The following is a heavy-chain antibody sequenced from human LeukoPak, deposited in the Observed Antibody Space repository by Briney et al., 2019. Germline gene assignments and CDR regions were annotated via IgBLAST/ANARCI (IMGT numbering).Heavy chain of an antibody. V-gene: IGHV4-34*01. CDR2: IRHSGST. CDR3: AREVRAAAGNSLLGY. CDR1: GGSFSGYY. Sequence: SETLSLTCAVYGGSFSGYYWSWIRQPPGKGLEWIGEIRHSGSTNYNPSLKSRVTISVDTSKNQFSLKLSSVTAADTAVYYCAREVRAAAGNSLLGYWGQGTLVTVSS. D-gene: IGHD6-13*01. J-gene: IGHJ4*02.